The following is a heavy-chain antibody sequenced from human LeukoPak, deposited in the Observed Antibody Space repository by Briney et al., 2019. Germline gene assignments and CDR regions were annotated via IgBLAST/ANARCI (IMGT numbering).Heavy chain of an antibody. Sequence: ASVKVSCKASGYTFTSYGISWVRQAPGQGLEWMGWISAYNGNTNYAQKLQGRVTMTTDTSTSTAYMELRSMRSDDTAVYYCARDSDSSGYYYWYAFDIWGQGTMVTVSS. V-gene: IGHV1-18*01. CDR2: ISAYNGNT. D-gene: IGHD3-22*01. J-gene: IGHJ3*02. CDR1: GYTFTSYG. CDR3: ARDSDSSGYYYWYAFDI.